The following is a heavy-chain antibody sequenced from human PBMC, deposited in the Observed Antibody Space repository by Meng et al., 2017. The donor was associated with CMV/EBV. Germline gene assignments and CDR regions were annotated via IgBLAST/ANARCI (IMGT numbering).Heavy chain of an antibody. J-gene: IGHJ6*02. V-gene: IGHV3-30*02. CDR3: AKASRWGDLFYGMDV. CDR1: GFTFSSYG. CDR2: IRYDGSNK. Sequence: GESLKISCAASGFTFSSYGMHWVRQAPGKGLEWVAFIRYDGSNKYYADSVKGRFTISRDNSKNMLYLQMNSLRAEDTAVYYCAKASRWGDLFYGMDVWGQGTTVTVSS. D-gene: IGHD6-13*01.